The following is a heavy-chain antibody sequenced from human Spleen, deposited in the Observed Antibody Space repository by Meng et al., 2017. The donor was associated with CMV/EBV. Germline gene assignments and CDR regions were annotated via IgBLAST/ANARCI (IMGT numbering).Heavy chain of an antibody. CDR3: ARVNGYKVSMDV. V-gene: IGHV3-53*01. D-gene: IGHD1-14*01. CDR1: GFTVSSNY. CDR2: IYSGGST. J-gene: IGHJ6*02. Sequence: GESLKISCAASGFTVSSNYMSWVRQAPGKGLEWVSVIYSGGSTYYADSVKGRFTISRDSSKNTLYLQMNSLRAEDTAVYYCARVNGYKVSMDVWGQGTTVTVSS.